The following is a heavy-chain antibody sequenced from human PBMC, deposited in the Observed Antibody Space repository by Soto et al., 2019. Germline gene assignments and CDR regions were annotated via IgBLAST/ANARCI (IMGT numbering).Heavy chain of an antibody. V-gene: IGHV3-7*03. J-gene: IGHJ4*02. CDR3: ARENFVGPDY. Sequence: GGSLRLSCATSGFTFSPYWMMWVRQAPGKGLEYVANINEDGSTEHYAVSVRGRFTISRDNAKNSLYLQMNSLRAEDTALYYCARENFVGPDYWGQGTLVTVSS. CDR2: INEDGSTE. D-gene: IGHD2-21*01. CDR1: GFTFSPYW.